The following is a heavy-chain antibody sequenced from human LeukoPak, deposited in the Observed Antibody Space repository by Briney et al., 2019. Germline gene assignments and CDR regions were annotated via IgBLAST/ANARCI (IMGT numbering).Heavy chain of an antibody. D-gene: IGHD2-15*01. CDR3: ARRIQERYCSGGSCHNWFDP. V-gene: IGHV4-59*08. CDR2: IYYSGST. Sequence: SETLSLTCAVYGGSFSGYYWSWIRQPPGKGLEWIGYIYYSGSTNYNPSLKSRVTISVDTSKNQFSLKLSSVTAADTAVYYCARRIQERYCSGGSCHNWFDPWGQGTLVTVSS. CDR1: GGSFSGYY. J-gene: IGHJ5*02.